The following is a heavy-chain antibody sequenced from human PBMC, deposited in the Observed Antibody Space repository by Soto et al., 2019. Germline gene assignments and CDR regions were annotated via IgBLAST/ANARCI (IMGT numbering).Heavy chain of an antibody. V-gene: IGHV4-39*01. D-gene: IGHD6-13*01. CDR1: GASISSGSYY. CDR3: ARCSIAAPVGGVFY. J-gene: IGHJ4*02. Sequence: QLQLQESGPGLVKPSETLSLTCTVSGASISSGSYYCGWIRQPPGKGPEWIGNIYYSGKTYYNPSLNSRVTISMDASKNQFSLRLSSVTAADTAVYYCARCSIAAPVGGVFYWGQGNQVSVSS. CDR2: IYYSGKT.